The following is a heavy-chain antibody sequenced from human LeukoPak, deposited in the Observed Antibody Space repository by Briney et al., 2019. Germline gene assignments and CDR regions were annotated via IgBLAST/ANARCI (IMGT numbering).Heavy chain of an antibody. CDR2: FDPEDGET. Sequence: ASVTVSCKASGYTFTSYYMHWVRQAPGQGLEWMGGFDPEDGETIYAQKFQGRVTMTEDTSTDTAYMELSSLRSEDTAVYYCATESSGSYYLLWGQGTLVTVSS. D-gene: IGHD1-26*01. CDR3: ATESSGSYYLL. V-gene: IGHV1-24*01. CDR1: GYTFTSYY. J-gene: IGHJ4*02.